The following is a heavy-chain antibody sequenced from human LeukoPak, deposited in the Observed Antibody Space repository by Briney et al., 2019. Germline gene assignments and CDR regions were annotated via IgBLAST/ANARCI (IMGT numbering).Heavy chain of an antibody. CDR1: GFAFSSYA. Sequence: PGGSLRLSCTASGFAFSSYAMAWVRQAPGKGLEWLSYISSSSKINYADSVKGRFTISRDNAKNSLYQQMISLRDEDTAVYYCARSANPGVHDFDPWGRGTLVTVSS. D-gene: IGHD6-6*01. V-gene: IGHV3-48*02. CDR3: ARSANPGVHDFDP. J-gene: IGHJ5*02. CDR2: ISSSSKI.